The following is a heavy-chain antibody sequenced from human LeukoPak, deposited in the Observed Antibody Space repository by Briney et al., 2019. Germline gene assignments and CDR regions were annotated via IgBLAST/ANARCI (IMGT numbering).Heavy chain of an antibody. CDR3: AREAVRPWWRNGSGTWTPYYFDY. Sequence: ASETLSLTCTVSGGSISSYYWSWIRQPAGKGLEWIGRIYPSGSTNYNPSLKSRVTMSVDTSKNQFSLKLSSVTAADTAVYYCAREAVRPWWRNGSGTWTPYYFDYWGQGTLVTVSS. V-gene: IGHV4-4*07. J-gene: IGHJ4*02. CDR2: IYPSGST. CDR1: GGSISSYY. D-gene: IGHD3-10*01.